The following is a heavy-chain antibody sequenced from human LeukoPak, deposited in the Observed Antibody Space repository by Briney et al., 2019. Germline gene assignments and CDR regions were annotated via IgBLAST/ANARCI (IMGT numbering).Heavy chain of an antibody. J-gene: IGHJ6*04. CDR2: SNHSGST. Sequence: SETLSLTCAVYGGSFSGYHWSWIRQPPGKGLEWIGESNHSGSTNYNPSLKSRVTISVDTSKNQFSLELSSVTAADTAVYYCARAPARSYHYYYGMDVWGKGTTVTVSS. V-gene: IGHV4-34*01. CDR3: ARAPARSYHYYYGMDV. CDR1: GGSFSGYH.